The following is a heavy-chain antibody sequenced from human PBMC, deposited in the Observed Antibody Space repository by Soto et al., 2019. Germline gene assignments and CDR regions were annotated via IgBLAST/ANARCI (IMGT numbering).Heavy chain of an antibody. CDR3: ATKVGGVRGVMSGPRRAEYFQH. D-gene: IGHD3-10*01. Sequence: QVQLVQSGAEVKKPGASVKVSCKASGYTFTSYGISWVRQAPGQGLEWMGWISAYNGNTNYAQKLQGRVTMTTDTSTSTAYLELRSLRSDDTAVYYCATKVGGVRGVMSGPRRAEYFQHWGQGTLVTVSS. V-gene: IGHV1-18*01. CDR1: GYTFTSYG. CDR2: ISAYNGNT. J-gene: IGHJ1*01.